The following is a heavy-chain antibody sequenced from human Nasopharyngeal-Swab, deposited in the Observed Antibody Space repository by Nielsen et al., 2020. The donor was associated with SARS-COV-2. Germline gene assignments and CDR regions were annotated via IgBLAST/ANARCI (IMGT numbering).Heavy chain of an antibody. CDR1: GYTFTSYA. V-gene: IGHV1-3*01. CDR2: INAGNGNT. D-gene: IGHD6-6*01. Sequence: ASVKVSCKASGYTFTSYAMHWVRQAPGQRLEWMGWINAGNGNTKYSQKFQGRVTITRDTSASTVYMELSSLRSEDTAVYYCARGIGSSSRGYFDYWGRGTLVTVSS. CDR3: ARGIGSSSRGYFDY. J-gene: IGHJ4*02.